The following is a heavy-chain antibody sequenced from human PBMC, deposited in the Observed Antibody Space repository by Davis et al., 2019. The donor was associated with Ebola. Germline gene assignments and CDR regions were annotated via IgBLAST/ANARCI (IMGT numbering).Heavy chain of an antibody. CDR2: ISSDSDYI. CDR3: ATEGSGWYYGMDV. Sequence: GESLKISCAASGFTFSTYSMSWVRQAPGKGLEWVSSISSDSDYIYYADSAKGRFTISRDNAKNSLYLQMNSLRAEDTAVYYCATEGSGWYYGMDVWGKGTTVTVSS. CDR1: GFTFSTYS. V-gene: IGHV3-21*01. D-gene: IGHD6-19*01. J-gene: IGHJ6*04.